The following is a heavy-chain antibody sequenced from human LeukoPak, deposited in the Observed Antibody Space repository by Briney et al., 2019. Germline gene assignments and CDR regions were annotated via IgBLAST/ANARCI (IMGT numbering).Heavy chain of an antibody. CDR2: ISRNSGSI. CDR1: GFTFADYA. D-gene: IGHD1-26*01. Sequence: PGGSLRLSCAASGFTFADYAMHWVRQAPGQGLEWVSGISRNSGSIGYAHYVKGRFTISRYNAKNSLYLQMNSLRAEDTALYYCSRVGYWGQGTLVTVSS. J-gene: IGHJ4*02. V-gene: IGHV3-9*01. CDR3: SRVGY.